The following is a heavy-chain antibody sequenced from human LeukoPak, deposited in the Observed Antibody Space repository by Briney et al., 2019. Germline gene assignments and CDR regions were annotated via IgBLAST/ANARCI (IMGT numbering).Heavy chain of an antibody. CDR2: ISGSGGST. Sequence: PGGSLRLSCAASGFTFSSYAMSWVRQAPGKGLEWVSAISGSGGSTYYADSVKGRFTISRDNSKNTLYLQMNSLRAEDTAVYYCAKPLAAADPYYYYYYMDVWGKGTTVTVSS. CDR3: AKPLAAADPYYYYYYMDV. V-gene: IGHV3-23*01. D-gene: IGHD6-13*01. J-gene: IGHJ6*03. CDR1: GFTFSSYA.